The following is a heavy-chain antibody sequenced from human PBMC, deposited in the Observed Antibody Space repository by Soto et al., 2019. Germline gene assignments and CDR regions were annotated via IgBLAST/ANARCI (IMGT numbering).Heavy chain of an antibody. CDR1: GYSFPSYG. Sequence: QVQLVQSGTEVKKPGASVKVSCKASGYSFPSYGISWVQQAPGQGLEWMGWISIHNRNTYYAEKFQGRVTMTADTSTTTAHLELRSLRSDDTAVYYCARGESLWEWGQGTLVTVSS. D-gene: IGHD3-16*01. CDR2: ISIHNRNT. CDR3: ARGESLWE. J-gene: IGHJ4*02. V-gene: IGHV1-18*01.